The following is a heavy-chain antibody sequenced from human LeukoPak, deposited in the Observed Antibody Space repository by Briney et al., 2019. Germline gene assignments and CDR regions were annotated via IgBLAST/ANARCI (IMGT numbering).Heavy chain of an antibody. CDR1: GYSISSGYY. CDR3: ARTTEAHSWRTRYYDYYMDV. CDR2: IYHSGST. D-gene: IGHD6-13*01. Sequence: PSETLSLTCTVSGYSISSGYYWGWIRPPPGKGLEWIGSIYHSGSTYYNPSLKSRVTISVDTSKNQFSLKLSSVTAADTAVYYCARTTEAHSWRTRYYDYYMDVWGKGTTVTVSS. J-gene: IGHJ6*03. V-gene: IGHV4-38-2*02.